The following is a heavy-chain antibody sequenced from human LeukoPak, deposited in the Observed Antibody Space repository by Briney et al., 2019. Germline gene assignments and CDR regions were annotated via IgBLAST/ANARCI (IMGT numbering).Heavy chain of an antibody. D-gene: IGHD3-22*01. CDR2: IYYSGSS. CDR3: ARSRRYDSSGYFDY. CDR1: GGSISSGAFY. J-gene: IGHJ4*02. V-gene: IGHV4-31*03. Sequence: SETLSLTCTVSGGSISSGAFYWNWIRQRPGKGLEWVGYIYYSGSSSYNPSLKSRVTISVDTSKNQFSLKLSSVTAADTAVYYCARSRRYDSSGYFDYWGQGTLVTVSS.